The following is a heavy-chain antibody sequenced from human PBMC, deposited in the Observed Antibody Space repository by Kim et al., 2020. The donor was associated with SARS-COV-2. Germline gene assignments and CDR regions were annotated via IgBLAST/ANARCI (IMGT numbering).Heavy chain of an antibody. D-gene: IGHD1-1*01. V-gene: IGHV1-69*13. Sequence: SVKVSCKASGGTFSSYAISWVRQAPGQGLEWMGGIIPIFGTANYAQKFLGRVTITADESTSTAYMELSSLRSEDTAVYYCPTGKGTTFLWFDPWGQGTLVTVSS. J-gene: IGHJ5*02. CDR1: GGTFSSYA. CDR2: IIPIFGTA. CDR3: PTGKGTTFLWFDP.